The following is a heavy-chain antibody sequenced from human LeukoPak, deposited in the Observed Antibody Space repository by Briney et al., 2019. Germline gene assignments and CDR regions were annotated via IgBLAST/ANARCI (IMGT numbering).Heavy chain of an antibody. J-gene: IGHJ4*02. Sequence: SETLSLTCAVYGGSFSGYYWSWIRQPPGKGLEWIGEINHSGSTNYNPSLKSRVTISVDTSKNQFSLKLGSVTAADTAVYYCARAQQVLRYFYYWGQGTLVTVSS. CDR1: GGSFSGYY. D-gene: IGHD3-9*01. CDR3: ARAQQVLRYFYY. CDR2: INHSGST. V-gene: IGHV4-34*01.